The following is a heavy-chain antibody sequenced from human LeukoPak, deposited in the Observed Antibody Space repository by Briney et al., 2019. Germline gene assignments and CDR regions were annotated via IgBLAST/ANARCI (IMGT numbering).Heavy chain of an antibody. D-gene: IGHD3-10*01. V-gene: IGHV4-39*02. Sequence: SETLSLTCTVSGGSISSSSYYWGWIRQPPGKGLEWIGSIYYSGSTYYNPSLKSRVTISVDTSKNQFSLKLSSVTPEDTAVYYCARDWVRDPVCMDVWGQGTTVTVSS. CDR2: IYYSGST. J-gene: IGHJ6*02. CDR3: ARDWVRDPVCMDV. CDR1: GGSISSSSYY.